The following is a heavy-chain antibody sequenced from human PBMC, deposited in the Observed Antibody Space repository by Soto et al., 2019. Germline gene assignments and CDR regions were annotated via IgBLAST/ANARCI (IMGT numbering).Heavy chain of an antibody. Sequence: GGSLRLSCAASGFTFSSYDMHWVRQATGKGLEWVSAIGTAGDTYYPGSVKGRFTISRENAKNSLYLQMNSLRAGDTAVYYCARAYSYGYGLYFDYWGQRTLVTFS. D-gene: IGHD5-18*01. CDR2: IGTAGDT. J-gene: IGHJ4*02. V-gene: IGHV3-13*01. CDR3: ARAYSYGYGLYFDY. CDR1: GFTFSSYD.